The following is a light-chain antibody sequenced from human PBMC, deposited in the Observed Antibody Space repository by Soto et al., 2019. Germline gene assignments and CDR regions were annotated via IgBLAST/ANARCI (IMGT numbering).Light chain of an antibody. J-gene: IGLJ1*01. V-gene: IGLV2-14*01. Sequence: QSALTQPASVSGSPGQSITISCTGTSSDVGGYNYVSWYQQHPGKAPKLMIYDVSNRPSGVSNRFSGSKSGNTASLTISGLQAEDEADYYCSSYTSSSVYVFGTGTKHRP. CDR1: SSDVGGYNY. CDR3: SSYTSSSVYV. CDR2: DVS.